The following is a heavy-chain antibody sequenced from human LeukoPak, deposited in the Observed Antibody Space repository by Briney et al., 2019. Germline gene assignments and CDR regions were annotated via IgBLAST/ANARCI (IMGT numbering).Heavy chain of an antibody. D-gene: IGHD6-19*01. V-gene: IGHV3-21*01. CDR2: ISSSSSYI. CDR1: EFTFSSYT. Sequence: GGSLRLSCVASEFTFSSYTMNWVRQAPGKGLEWVSSISSSSSYIYYADSVKGRFTISRDNAKNSLYLQMNSLRAEDTAVYYCARDGSYSSGWYEAFDIWGQGTMVTVSS. J-gene: IGHJ3*02. CDR3: ARDGSYSSGWYEAFDI.